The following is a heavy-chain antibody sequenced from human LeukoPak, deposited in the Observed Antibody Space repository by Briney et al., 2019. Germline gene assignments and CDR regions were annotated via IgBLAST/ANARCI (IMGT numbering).Heavy chain of an antibody. J-gene: IGHJ5*02. V-gene: IGHV2-5*02. CDR2: IYWDDDK. CDR3: AAFLWFGELSRNWFDP. D-gene: IGHD3-10*01. CDR1: GFSLSTSGVG. Sequence: ESGPTLVKPTQTLTLTCTFSGFSLSTSGVGVGWIRQPPGKALEWLALIYWDDDKRYSPSLKSRLTITKDTSKNQVVLTMTNMDPVDTATYYCAAFLWFGELSRNWFDPWGQGTPVTVSS.